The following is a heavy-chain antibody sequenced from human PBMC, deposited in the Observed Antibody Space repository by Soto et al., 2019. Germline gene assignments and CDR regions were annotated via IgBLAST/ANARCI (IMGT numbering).Heavy chain of an antibody. V-gene: IGHV1-18*01. D-gene: IGHD3-9*01. CDR2: ISAYNGNT. Sequence: QVQLVQSGAEVKKPGASVKVSCKASGYTFTSYGISWVRQAPGQGLEWMGWISAYNGNTNYAQKLQGRVTMTTDSATSTAYMELRSLRFDDTAVYYCARSDILTDPNAFDIWGQGTMVTGSS. CDR3: ARSDILTDPNAFDI. J-gene: IGHJ3*02. CDR1: GYTFTSYG.